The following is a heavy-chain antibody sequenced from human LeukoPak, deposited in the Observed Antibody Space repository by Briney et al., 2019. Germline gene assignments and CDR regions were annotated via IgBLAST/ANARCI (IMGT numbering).Heavy chain of an antibody. Sequence: GGSLRLSCAVSGFTVSSNYMSWVRQAPGKGLKWVSVIYSGGSTYYADSVKGRFTISRDNSKNTLYLQMNSLRAEDTAVYYCTKLGFLSYFDYWGQGTLVTVSS. CDR2: IYSGGST. CDR3: TKLGFLSYFDY. J-gene: IGHJ4*02. D-gene: IGHD6-13*01. CDR1: GFTVSSNY. V-gene: IGHV3-53*01.